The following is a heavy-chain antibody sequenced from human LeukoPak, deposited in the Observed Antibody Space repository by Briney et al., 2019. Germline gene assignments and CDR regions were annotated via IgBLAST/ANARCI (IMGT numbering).Heavy chain of an antibody. CDR1: GFTFSSYS. V-gene: IGHV3-21*01. CDR2: ISSSSSYI. J-gene: IGHJ6*02. D-gene: IGHD2-2*01. Sequence: GGSLRLSCVASGFTFSSYSMNWVRQAPGKGLEWVSSISSSSSYIYYADSVKGRFTISRDNAKNSLYLQMNSLRAEDTAVYYCARDRPHCSSTSCYADYYYGMDVWGQGTTVTVSS. CDR3: ARDRPHCSSTSCYADYYYGMDV.